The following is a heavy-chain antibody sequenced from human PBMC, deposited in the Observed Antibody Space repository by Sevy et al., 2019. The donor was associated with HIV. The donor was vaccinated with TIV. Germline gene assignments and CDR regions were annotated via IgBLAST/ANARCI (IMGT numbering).Heavy chain of an antibody. Sequence: GGSLRLSCAASGFIFSNYGMHWVRQAPGKGLEWVAVIWYDGSNKYYTDSVKGRFTISRDNSKNSLYLQMNSLRTDDTAVYYCARELPPSATTVAHFDYWGPGTLVTVSS. D-gene: IGHD4-17*01. CDR2: IWYDGSNK. V-gene: IGHV3-33*01. J-gene: IGHJ4*02. CDR1: GFIFSNYG. CDR3: ARELPPSATTVAHFDY.